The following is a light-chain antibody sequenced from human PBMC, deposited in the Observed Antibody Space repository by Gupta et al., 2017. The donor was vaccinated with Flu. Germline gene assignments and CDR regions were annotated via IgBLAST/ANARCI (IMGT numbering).Light chain of an antibody. CDR1: ALAKNY. CDR2: EDR. CDR3: YSTDTSGNHRV. Sequence: GQMDRITCSVDALAKNYAYWYQQKAGQAPVLIIYEDRKRTSGIPERFSGSSSGTMATLTISGAQVEDEADYYCYSTDTSGNHRVFGGGTKLTVL. V-gene: IGLV3-10*01. J-gene: IGLJ3*02.